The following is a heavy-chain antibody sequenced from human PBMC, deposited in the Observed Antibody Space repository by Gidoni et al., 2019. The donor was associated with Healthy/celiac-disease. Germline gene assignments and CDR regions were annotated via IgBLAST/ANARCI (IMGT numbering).Heavy chain of an antibody. J-gene: IGHJ4*02. V-gene: IGHV4-30-4*01. Sequence: QVQLQESGPGLVKPSQTLSLTCTVSGGSISSGDYYWSWIRQPPGKGLEWIGYIYYRGSTYYNPSLKSRVTISVDTSKNQFSLKLSSVTAADTAVYYCARDRGDGRAVAWSGFDYWGQGTLVTVSS. CDR1: GGSISSGDYY. CDR2: IYYRGST. D-gene: IGHD6-19*01. CDR3: ARDRGDGRAVAWSGFDY.